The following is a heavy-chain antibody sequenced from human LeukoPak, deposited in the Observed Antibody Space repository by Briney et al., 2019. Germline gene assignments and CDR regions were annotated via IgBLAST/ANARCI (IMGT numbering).Heavy chain of an antibody. V-gene: IGHV3-7*03. D-gene: IGHD6-13*01. CDR2: IKRDGSEK. CDR3: AKGGWGIAAAFDY. CDR1: GFTFSNYW. J-gene: IGHJ4*02. Sequence: GGSLRLSCAASGFTFSNYWMTWVRQAPGKGLEWVANIKRDGSEKNYVDSVKGRFTISRDNAKNSLYLQMNSLRAEDTAVYYCAKGGWGIAAAFDYWGQGTLVTVSS.